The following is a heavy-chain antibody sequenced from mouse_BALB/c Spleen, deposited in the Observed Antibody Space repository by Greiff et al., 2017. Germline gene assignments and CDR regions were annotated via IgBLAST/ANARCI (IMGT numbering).Heavy chain of an antibody. CDR1: GFTFSNYW. CDR3: TREGSAWFAY. D-gene: IGHD3-1*01. V-gene: IGHV6-6*02. CDR2: IRLKSNNYAT. J-gene: IGHJ3*01. Sequence: EVKVEESGGGLVQPGGSMKLSCVASGFTFSNYWMNWVRQSPEKGLEWVAEIRLKSNNYATHYAESVKGRFTISRDDSKSSVYLQMNNLRAEDTGIYYCTREGSAWFAYWGQGTLVTVSA.